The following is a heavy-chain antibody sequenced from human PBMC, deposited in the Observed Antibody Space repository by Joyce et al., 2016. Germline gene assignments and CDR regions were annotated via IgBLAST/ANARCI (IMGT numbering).Heavy chain of an antibody. CDR3: ARDLCTSCYMYYYYGMDV. J-gene: IGHJ6*02. V-gene: IGHV3-30*04. D-gene: IGHD2-2*02. Sequence: QVQLVESGGGVVQPGRSLRLSRAASGFTFSNYAMHWVRQAPGKGLECVAVISYDGNNKYYADSVQGRFTISRDNSKNTLYLQMNSLRAEDTAVYYCARDLCTSCYMYYYYGMDVWGQGTTVTVSS. CDR1: GFTFSNYA. CDR2: ISYDGNNK.